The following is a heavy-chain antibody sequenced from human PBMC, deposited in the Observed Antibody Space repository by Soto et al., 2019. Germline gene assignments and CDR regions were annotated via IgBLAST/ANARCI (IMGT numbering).Heavy chain of an antibody. D-gene: IGHD2-2*01. V-gene: IGHV3-11*01. CDR2: IRNTAITN. CDR3: ARDLHQVLSHNHYYYHLDV. J-gene: IGHJ6*03. Sequence: QVQLVESGGDLVKPGGSLRLSCVASGFSFSDYSMTWMRQAPGGGLDFVAFIRNTAITNYYADSVKGRFTISRDNARNSVYLQMDGLRDEDAAVYYCARDLHQVLSHNHYYYHLDVWGTGTTVTVSS. CDR1: GFSFSDYS.